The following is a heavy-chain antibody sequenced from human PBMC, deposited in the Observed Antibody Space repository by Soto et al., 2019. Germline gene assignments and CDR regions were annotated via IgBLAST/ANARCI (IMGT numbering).Heavy chain of an antibody. D-gene: IGHD6-6*01. CDR1: GFTVSNYA. Sequence: EVQLLGSGGDLVQPGGSLRLSCAASGFTVSNYAMSWVRQAPGKGLEWVAIISGSGDSTYYADSVKGRFTISRDNSRNTLYMHMNSLRAEDTAVYYCAKDRLPSIAPRSAGDYWGQGILVTVSS. CDR3: AKDRLPSIAPRSAGDY. CDR2: ISGSGDST. V-gene: IGHV3-23*01. J-gene: IGHJ4*02.